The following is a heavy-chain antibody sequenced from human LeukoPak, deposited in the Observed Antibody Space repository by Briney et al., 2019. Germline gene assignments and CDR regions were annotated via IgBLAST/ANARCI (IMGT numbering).Heavy chain of an antibody. D-gene: IGHD3-10*01. V-gene: IGHV4-34*01. CDR3: ARGGRGRFDP. J-gene: IGHJ5*02. Sequence: SETLSLTCTVSGGSISSYYWSWIRQPPGKGLEWIGEINHSGSTNYNPSLKSRVTISVDTSKNQFSLKLSSVTAADTAVYYCARGGRGRFDPWGQGTLVTVSS. CDR1: GGSISSYY. CDR2: INHSGST.